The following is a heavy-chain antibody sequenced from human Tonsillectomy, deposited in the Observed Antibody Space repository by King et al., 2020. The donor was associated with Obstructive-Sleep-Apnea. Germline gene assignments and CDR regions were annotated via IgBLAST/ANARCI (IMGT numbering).Heavy chain of an antibody. CDR3: AGDRDGYNGDLVY. CDR2: ISSSSSTI. J-gene: IGHJ4*02. CDR1: GFTFSSYS. V-gene: IGHV3-48*04. Sequence: VQLVESGGGLVQPGGSLRLSCAASGFTFSSYSMNWVRQAPGKGLEWVSYISSSSSTIYYADSVKGRFTISRDNAKNSLYLQMNSLRAEDTAVYYCAGDRDGYNGDLVYWGQGTLVTVSS. D-gene: IGHD5-24*01.